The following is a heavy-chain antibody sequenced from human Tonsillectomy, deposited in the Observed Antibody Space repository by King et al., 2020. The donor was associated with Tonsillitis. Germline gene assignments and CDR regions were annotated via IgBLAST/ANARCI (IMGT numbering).Heavy chain of an antibody. CDR2: ISMDANNK. CDR3: AKSSRSGWFYFDN. CDR1: GFTFRSYG. D-gene: IGHD6-19*01. V-gene: IGHV3-30*18. Sequence: QLVQSGGGVVQPGRSLRLSCAASGFTFRSYGMRWVRKAPGQGLERVAVISMDANNKNQSDSVKGRFTIPRDNSKNTLFLQMNSLRHEDTAVYYCAKSSRSGWFYFDNWGQGALVTVSS. J-gene: IGHJ4*02.